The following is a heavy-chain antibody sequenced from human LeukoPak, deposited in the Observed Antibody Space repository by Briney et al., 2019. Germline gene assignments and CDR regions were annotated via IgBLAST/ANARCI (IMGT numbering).Heavy chain of an antibody. CDR3: ARGLRGYSDHDGKSFDY. Sequence: ASVKVSCKTSGYTFTSYFMHWVRQAPGQGLEWMGIINPSGTNTNYARELQGRVTMTRDTSTNTVYMELSSLRSEDTAVYYCARGLRGYSDHDGKSFDYWGQGTLVTVSS. V-gene: IGHV1-46*04. D-gene: IGHD5-12*01. CDR1: GYTFTSYF. J-gene: IGHJ4*02. CDR2: INPSGTNT.